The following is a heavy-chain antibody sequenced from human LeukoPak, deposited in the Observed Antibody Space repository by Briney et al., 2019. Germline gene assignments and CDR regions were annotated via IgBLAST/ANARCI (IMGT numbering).Heavy chain of an antibody. CDR2: IKQEGSAR. CDR1: GFSFSSYW. Sequence: GGSLRLSCVASGFSFSSYWMSWVRQTPGKGLEWVANIKQEGSARYYVDSVTGRFTIPRDNAMSSVYLQMSSLRVEDTAVYYCARDPGIAAAGTVGYFDSWGQGILVTVSS. CDR3: ARDPGIAAAGTVGYFDS. V-gene: IGHV3-7*01. D-gene: IGHD6-13*01. J-gene: IGHJ4*02.